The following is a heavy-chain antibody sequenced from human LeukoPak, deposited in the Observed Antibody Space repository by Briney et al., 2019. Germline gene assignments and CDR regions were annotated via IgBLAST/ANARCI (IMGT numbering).Heavy chain of an antibody. V-gene: IGHV3-23*01. D-gene: IGHD6-13*01. Sequence: PGGSLRLSCAASGFTFSSYGMHWVRQAPGKGLEWVSGISSSGSGGSTYYADSVKGRFTISRDNSKNTLYLQINSVRAEDTAVYYCARAYSSSWYDFWGQGTLVTVSS. J-gene: IGHJ5*01. CDR3: ARAYSSSWYDF. CDR2: ISSSGSGGST. CDR1: GFTFSSYG.